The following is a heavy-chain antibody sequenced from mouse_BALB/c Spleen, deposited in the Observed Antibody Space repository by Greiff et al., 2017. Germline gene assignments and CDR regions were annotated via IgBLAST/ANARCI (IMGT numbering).Heavy chain of an antibody. J-gene: IGHJ3*01. CDR2: ISDGGSYT. CDR3: ARPFHYYGYGFAY. D-gene: IGHD1-2*01. Sequence: EVMLVESGGGLVKPGGSLKLSCAASGFTFSNYYMYWVRQTPEKRLEWVATISDGGSYTYYPDSVKGRFTISRDNAKNNLYLQMSSLKSEDTAMYYCARPFHYYGYGFAYWGQGTLVTVSA. CDR1: GFTFSNYY. V-gene: IGHV5-4*02.